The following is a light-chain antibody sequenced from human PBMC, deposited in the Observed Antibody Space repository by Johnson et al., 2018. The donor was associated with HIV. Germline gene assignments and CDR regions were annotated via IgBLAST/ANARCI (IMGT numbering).Light chain of an antibody. J-gene: IGLJ1*01. CDR1: NSNIGNNY. CDR3: GTWDSSMSAEV. CDR2: DNN. Sequence: QSVLTQPPSVSAAPGQKVTISCSGSNSNIGNNYVSWYQQFPGTAPKLLIYDNNKRPSGIPDRFSGSKSGTSATLGITGLQTGDEADYYCGTWDSSMSAEVFGTATKVTVL. V-gene: IGLV1-51*01.